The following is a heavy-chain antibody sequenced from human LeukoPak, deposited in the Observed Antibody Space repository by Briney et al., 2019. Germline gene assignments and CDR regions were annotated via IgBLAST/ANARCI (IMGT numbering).Heavy chain of an antibody. D-gene: IGHD3-3*01. CDR2: ISAYNGNT. CDR3: ARVGSWYYDFWSGYYDFDY. V-gene: IGHV1-18*01. Sequence: ASVKVSCKASGYTFTSYGISWVRQAPGQGLEWMGWISAYNGNTNYAQKLQGRVTMTTDTPTSTAYMELRSLRSDDTAVYYCARVGSWYYDFWSGYYDFDYWGQGTLVTVSS. J-gene: IGHJ4*02. CDR1: GYTFTSYG.